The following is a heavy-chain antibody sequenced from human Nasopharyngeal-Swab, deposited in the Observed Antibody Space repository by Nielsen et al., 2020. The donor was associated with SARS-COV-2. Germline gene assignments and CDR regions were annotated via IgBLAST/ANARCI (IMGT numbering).Heavy chain of an antibody. CDR2: IKKDGSEQ. V-gene: IGHV3-7*01. CDR1: GFNFSSYW. Sequence: GESLKIYCAASGFNFSSYWMSWVRQAPGKGLEWVANIKKDGSEQYYVDSLKGRFTISRDNAKNSLYLQMNSLRAEDNAVYYCARDLLTLYYYDSSGYPHWFDPWGQGTLVTVSS. D-gene: IGHD3-22*01. J-gene: IGHJ5*02. CDR3: ARDLLTLYYYDSSGYPHWFDP.